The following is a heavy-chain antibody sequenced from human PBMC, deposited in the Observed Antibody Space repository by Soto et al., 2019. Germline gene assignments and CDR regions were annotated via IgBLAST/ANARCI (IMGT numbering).Heavy chain of an antibody. J-gene: IGHJ6*03. Sequence: LVQSGAEVKKPGASVKVSCKASGYTFTNYGISWVRQAPGQGLEWMGWISGYNGNTKYAQNLQGRVTMTTDTSTTTAYMEVRRLRSDDTAVYYCAIDYDYMDVWGKGTTVTVSS. CDR2: ISGYNGNT. CDR3: AIDYDYMDV. V-gene: IGHV1-18*01. CDR1: GYTFTNYG.